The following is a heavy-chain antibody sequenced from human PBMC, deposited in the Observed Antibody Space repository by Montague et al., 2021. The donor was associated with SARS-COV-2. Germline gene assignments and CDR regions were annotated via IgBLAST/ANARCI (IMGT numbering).Heavy chain of an antibody. Sequence: SETLSLTCSVSGGSISSYHWSWIRQSPGKGLEWIGYIFHSGITDYNPSLKSRVTISVDMSKNQFSLQLNSVTAADTAVYYCVRDHPYGGPRGAYDIWGQGTVVTVSS. CDR1: GGSISSYH. J-gene: IGHJ3*02. D-gene: IGHD4-23*01. V-gene: IGHV4-59*13. CDR2: IFHSGIT. CDR3: VRDHPYGGPRGAYDI.